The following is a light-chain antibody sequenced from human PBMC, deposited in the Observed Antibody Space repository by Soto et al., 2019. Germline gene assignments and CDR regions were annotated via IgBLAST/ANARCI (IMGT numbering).Light chain of an antibody. Sequence: EIVVTQPPATLSVSPGERATLSCRASQSVSSNLAWYQQKPGQAPRLLVYGAYTRATGIPVRFSGSGSGTEFTLTISSLQSEDFAVYYCQQYNNWLALTCGGGTKVDIK. J-gene: IGKJ4*01. CDR1: QSVSSN. CDR2: GAY. V-gene: IGKV3-15*01. CDR3: QQYNNWLALT.